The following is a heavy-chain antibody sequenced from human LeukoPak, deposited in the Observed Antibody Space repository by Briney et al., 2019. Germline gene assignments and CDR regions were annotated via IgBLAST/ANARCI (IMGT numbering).Heavy chain of an antibody. CDR1: GFTFSNYG. Sequence: GGSLRLSCTASGFTFSNYGMHWVRQAPGKGLEWVTLISYDGSHKYYADSVKGRFTISRDNSKNTLYLQMNSLRAEDTAVYYCAKDLMGAIDYWGQGTLVTVSS. CDR2: ISYDGSHK. CDR3: AKDLMGAIDY. D-gene: IGHD2-8*01. V-gene: IGHV3-30*18. J-gene: IGHJ4*02.